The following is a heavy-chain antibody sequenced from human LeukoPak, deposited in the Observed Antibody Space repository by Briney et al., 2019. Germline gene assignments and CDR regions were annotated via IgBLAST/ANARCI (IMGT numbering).Heavy chain of an antibody. D-gene: IGHD5-12*01. CDR2: IWYDGSNK. CDR1: GFTFCSYG. Sequence: GGSLRLSCAASGFTFCSYGMHWVRQAPGKGLEWVAVIWYDGSNKYYADSVKGRFTISRDNSKNTLYLQMNSLRAEDTAVYYCAKDYSGYDLFDYWGQGTLVTVSS. J-gene: IGHJ4*02. CDR3: AKDYSGYDLFDY. V-gene: IGHV3-33*06.